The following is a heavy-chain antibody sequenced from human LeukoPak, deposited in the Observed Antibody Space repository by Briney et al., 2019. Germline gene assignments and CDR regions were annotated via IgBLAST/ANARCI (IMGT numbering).Heavy chain of an antibody. Sequence: PGGSLRLSCAASGFTFSSYWMSWVRQAPGKGLEWVANIKQDGSEKYYVDSVKGRFTISRDNAKNSLYLQMNSLRAEDTAVYYCAKIPYSSSASLADYWGQGTLVTVSS. V-gene: IGHV3-7*01. D-gene: IGHD6-6*01. CDR1: GFTFSSYW. J-gene: IGHJ4*02. CDR3: AKIPYSSSASLADY. CDR2: IKQDGSEK.